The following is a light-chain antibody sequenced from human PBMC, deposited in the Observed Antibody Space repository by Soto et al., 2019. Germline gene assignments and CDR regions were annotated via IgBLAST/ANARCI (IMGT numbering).Light chain of an antibody. J-gene: IGLJ1*01. CDR2: EGS. Sequence: QSALTQPASVSGSPVQSITISCTGTSSDVGSYNLVSWYQQHPGQAPKLMIYEGSKRPSGVSNRFSGAKSGNTASLTISGLQAEDEADYYCCSYAGSSTYVFGPGTKVNVL. CDR3: CSYAGSSTYV. CDR1: SSDVGSYNL. V-gene: IGLV2-23*01.